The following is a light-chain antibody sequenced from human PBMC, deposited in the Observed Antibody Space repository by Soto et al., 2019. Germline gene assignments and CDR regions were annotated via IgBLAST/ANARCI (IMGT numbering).Light chain of an antibody. CDR3: QQYDNLPLI. V-gene: IGKV1-33*01. CDR1: QEIRKY. Sequence: IQMTQSPSSLSASVGDRVTITCQATQEIRKYLNWYQQKPGKAPKLLIYDASSLETGVPSRFSGSGSGTDFTLTISSLQPEDFATYYCQQYDNLPLIFGQGTRLEIK. J-gene: IGKJ5*01. CDR2: DAS.